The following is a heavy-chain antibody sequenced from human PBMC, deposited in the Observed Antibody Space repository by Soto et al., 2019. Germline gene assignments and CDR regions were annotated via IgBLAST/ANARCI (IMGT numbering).Heavy chain of an antibody. V-gene: IGHV2-5*02. CDR3: AHTLVAGLGYYFDY. Sequence: QITLKESGPTRVKPTQTLTLTCTLSGFSLSTTRVDVGWIRQPPGKALEWLALIYWDDDKRYSPFLKSRLTITKDTSKNRVVLTMTNMDPMDSATYFCAHTLVAGLGYYFDYWGQGTLVTVSS. D-gene: IGHD6-19*01. CDR1: GFSLSTTRVD. J-gene: IGHJ4*02. CDR2: IYWDDDK.